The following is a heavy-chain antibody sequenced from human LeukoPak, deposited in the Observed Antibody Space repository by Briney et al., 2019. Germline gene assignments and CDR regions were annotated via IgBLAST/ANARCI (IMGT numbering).Heavy chain of an antibody. CDR1: GFTFSNDW. CDR3: ARGRGGSYHY. CDR2: INTDGSTT. Sequence: GGSLRLSCTASGFTFSNDWMHWVRQAPGKGLVWVSRINTDGSTTTYADSVKGRFTISRDNAKNTLYLQMNSLRVEDTAVYYCARGRGGSYHYWGQGTLVTVSS. D-gene: IGHD1-26*01. J-gene: IGHJ4*02. V-gene: IGHV3-74*01.